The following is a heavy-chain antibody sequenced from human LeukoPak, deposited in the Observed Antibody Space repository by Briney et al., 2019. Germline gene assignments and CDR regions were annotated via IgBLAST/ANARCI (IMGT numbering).Heavy chain of an antibody. CDR1: GLSIRSGHY. CDR2: IHQSGST. CDR3: ARVVIVVATEENDAFDI. Sequence: SENLSLTCGVSGLSIRSGHYWGWIRQPPGKGLEWIANIHQSGSTYHNPSLRSRVTISVDTYKNQFSLKLSSVTAADTAVYYCARVVIVVATEENDAFDIWGQGRMVIVSS. J-gene: IGHJ3*02. D-gene: IGHD2-21*02. V-gene: IGHV4-38-2*01.